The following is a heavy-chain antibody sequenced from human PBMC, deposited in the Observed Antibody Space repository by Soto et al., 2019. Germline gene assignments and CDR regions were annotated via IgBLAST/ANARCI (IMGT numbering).Heavy chain of an antibody. D-gene: IGHD4-4*01. J-gene: IGHJ6*02. V-gene: IGHV3-30*18. CDR2: ISYDGSNK. Sequence: QVQLVESGGGVVQPGRSLRLSCAASGFTFSSYGMHWVRQAPGKGLEWVAVISYDGSNKYYAVSVKGRFTISRDNSKNTLYLQMNSLRAEDTAVYYCAKVSVTTPSYYYYGMDVWGQGTTVTVSS. CDR1: GFTFSSYG. CDR3: AKVSVTTPSYYYYGMDV.